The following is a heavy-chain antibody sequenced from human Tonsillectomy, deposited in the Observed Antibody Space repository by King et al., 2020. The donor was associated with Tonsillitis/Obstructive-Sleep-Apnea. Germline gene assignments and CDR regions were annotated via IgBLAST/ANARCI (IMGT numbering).Heavy chain of an antibody. V-gene: IGHV3-53*04. D-gene: IGHD1-14*01. J-gene: IGHJ4*02. CDR2: IYSGGSI. Sequence: VQLVESGGGLVQPGGSLRLSCAASGFNVSSNYMSWVRQAPGKGLEWVSVIYSGGSIYYADSVKGRFTISRHNSKNTLYLQMNSLRTEDTAMYYCATSPGGWYKYFDSWGQGPLVPVSS. CDR1: GFNVSSNY. CDR3: ATSPGGWYKYFDS.